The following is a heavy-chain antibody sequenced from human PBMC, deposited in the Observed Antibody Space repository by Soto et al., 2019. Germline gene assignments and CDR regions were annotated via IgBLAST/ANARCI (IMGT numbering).Heavy chain of an antibody. CDR1: GFTFSNYA. D-gene: IGHD3-3*01. V-gene: IGHV3-23*01. J-gene: IGHJ4*02. CDR2: LSGSGAAT. CDR3: AKGRLFGVLSPPHYFEY. Sequence: EVQLLESGGGLVQPGGSLRLSCAASGFTFSNYAMSWVRQAPGKGLEWVSALSGSGAATYYADSVKGRFTISRDNSKNTLYLQMNSLRAEDTAVYYCAKGRLFGVLSPPHYFEYWGQGALVTVSS.